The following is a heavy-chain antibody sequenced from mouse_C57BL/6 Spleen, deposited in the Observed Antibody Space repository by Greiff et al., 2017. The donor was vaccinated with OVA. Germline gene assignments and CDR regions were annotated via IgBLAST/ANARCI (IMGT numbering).Heavy chain of an antibody. CDR1: GYTFTSYW. D-gene: IGHD2-4*01. CDR3: ARKGYDYDGWYFGV. Sequence: VQLQQPGAELVRPGTSVKLSCKASGYTFTSYWMHWVKQRPGQGLEWIGVIDPSDSYSTYNQKFKGKATLTVDKSSSTAYMQLSSLTSEDSAVYYCARKGYDYDGWYFGVWGTGTTVTVSS. CDR2: IDPSDSYS. J-gene: IGHJ1*03. V-gene: IGHV1-59*01.